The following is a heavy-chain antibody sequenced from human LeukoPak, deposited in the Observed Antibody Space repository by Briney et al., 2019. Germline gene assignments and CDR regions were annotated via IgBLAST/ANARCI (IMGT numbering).Heavy chain of an antibody. V-gene: IGHV1-8*01. J-gene: IGHJ6*03. CDR2: MNPNSGTT. CDR3: ARRTGYYNYMDV. CDR1: GYTFTSYD. Sequence: ASVKVSCKASGYTFTSYDMNWVRQATGQGLEWMGWMNPNSGTTGYALKFQGRVTMTRNTSISTAYMELSSLRSEDTAVYYCARRTGYYNYMDVWGKGTTVTVSS. D-gene: IGHD2-8*02.